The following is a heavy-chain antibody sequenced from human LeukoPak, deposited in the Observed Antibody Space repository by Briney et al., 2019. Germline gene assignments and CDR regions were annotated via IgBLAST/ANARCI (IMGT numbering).Heavy chain of an antibody. CDR1: GFTFSNYG. D-gene: IGHD1-26*01. V-gene: IGHV3-23*01. J-gene: IGHJ4*02. CDR3: AKAHFGVGATHYFDS. CDR2: LTGSGDNT. Sequence: PGGSLRLSCAASGFTFSNYGMSWVRQAPGKGLEWVSALTGSGDNTYYADSVKGRFTISRDNSKNTLYLQMNSLRIEDTAVYYCAKAHFGVGATHYFDSWGQGILVTVSS.